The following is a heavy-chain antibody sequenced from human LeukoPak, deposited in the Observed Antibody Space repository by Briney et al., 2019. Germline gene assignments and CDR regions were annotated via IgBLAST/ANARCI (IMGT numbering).Heavy chain of an antibody. J-gene: IGHJ5*02. Sequence: GASVKVSCKASGYTFTDYYMHWVRQAPGQGLEWMGWIKPNSAATSYAQEFQGRVTMTRDTSISTAYMELSNLGSDDTAVYYCARGSGLTGDLKRPFDPWGQGALVTVSS. CDR3: ARGSGLTGDLKRPFDP. D-gene: IGHD7-27*01. CDR2: IKPNSAAT. CDR1: GYTFTDYY. V-gene: IGHV1-2*02.